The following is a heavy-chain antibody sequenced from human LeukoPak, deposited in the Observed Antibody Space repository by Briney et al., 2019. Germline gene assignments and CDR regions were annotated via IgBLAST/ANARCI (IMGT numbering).Heavy chain of an antibody. J-gene: IGHJ5*02. CDR1: GYSFTSHW. D-gene: IGHD6-13*01. CDR3: ARHPIAAGGAYNWFDP. V-gene: IGHV5-51*01. Sequence: GESLKISCKGSGYGSGYSFTSHWIAWVRQMPGKGLEWMGIIYPLYSNTIYIPSFQVQVTISVDTSINTAYLQWISLKASDTAMYYCARHPIAAGGAYNWFDPWGQGTLVTVSS. CDR2: IYPLYSNT.